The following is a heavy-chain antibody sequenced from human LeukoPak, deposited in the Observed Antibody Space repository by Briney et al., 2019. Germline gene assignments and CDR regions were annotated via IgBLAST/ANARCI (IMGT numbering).Heavy chain of an antibody. J-gene: IGHJ6*02. D-gene: IGHD2/OR15-2a*01. Sequence: GGSLRLSCAASGFTFSSYWISWVRQAPGKGLEWVANIKQDGSEKYYVDSVKGRFTISRDNAKNSLYLQMNSLRTEDTAMYYCARGNTLEVWGQGATVIVSS. CDR1: GFTFSSYW. CDR3: ARGNTLEV. V-gene: IGHV3-7*01. CDR2: IKQDGSEK.